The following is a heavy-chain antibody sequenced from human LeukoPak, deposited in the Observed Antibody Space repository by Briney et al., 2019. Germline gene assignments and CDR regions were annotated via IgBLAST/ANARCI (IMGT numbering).Heavy chain of an antibody. CDR1: GYTFAGYW. CDR3: ARLRKYRHYYDSSGYSAGY. D-gene: IGHD3-22*01. J-gene: IGHJ4*02. Sequence: GESLKISCKGSGYTFAGYWVGWVRQMPGKAPEFMAMIYPGDSETKYSPSFEGQVTISADKSISTAYLQWSSLKASDTAMYYCARLRKYRHYYDSSGYSAGYWGQGTLVTVSS. V-gene: IGHV5-51*01. CDR2: IYPGDSET.